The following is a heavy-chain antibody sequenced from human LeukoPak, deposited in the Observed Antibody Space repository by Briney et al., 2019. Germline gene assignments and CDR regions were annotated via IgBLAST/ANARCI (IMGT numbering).Heavy chain of an antibody. CDR2: ISSSGSTI. Sequence: GGSLRLSCAASGSTFSSYEMNWVRQAPGKGLEWVSYISSSGSTIYYADSVKGRFTISRDNAKNSLYLQMNSLRAEDTAVYYCARARSGWSYYYYYMDVWGKGTTVTISS. V-gene: IGHV3-48*03. D-gene: IGHD6-19*01. CDR3: ARARSGWSYYYYYMDV. J-gene: IGHJ6*03. CDR1: GSTFSSYE.